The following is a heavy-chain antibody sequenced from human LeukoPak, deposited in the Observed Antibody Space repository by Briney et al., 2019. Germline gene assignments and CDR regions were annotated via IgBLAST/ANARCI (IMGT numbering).Heavy chain of an antibody. CDR3: ARSSLYSSSWYEPPSLGEDY. CDR2: IIPIFGTA. D-gene: IGHD6-13*01. Sequence: SVKVSCKSSGGTFSSYAISWVRQAPGQGLEWMGGIIPIFGTANYAQKFQGRVTITADESTSTAYMELSSLRSEDTAVYYCARSSLYSSSWYEPPSLGEDYWGQGTLVTVSS. CDR1: GGTFSSYA. V-gene: IGHV1-69*13. J-gene: IGHJ4*02.